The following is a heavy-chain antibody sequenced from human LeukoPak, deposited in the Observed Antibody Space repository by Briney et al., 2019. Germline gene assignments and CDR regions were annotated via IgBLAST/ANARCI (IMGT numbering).Heavy chain of an antibody. J-gene: IGHJ4*02. Sequence: GASVKVSCKASGYTFTGYYMHWVRQAPGQGLEWMGWINPNSGGTNYAQKFQGRVTMTRDTSISTAYMELSRLRSDDTAVYYCARVRVIDTGYSSSWYSGKVQQTQDYWGQGTLVTVSS. V-gene: IGHV1-2*02. D-gene: IGHD6-13*01. CDR1: GYTFTGYY. CDR3: ARVRVIDTGYSSSWYSGKVQQTQDY. CDR2: INPNSGGT.